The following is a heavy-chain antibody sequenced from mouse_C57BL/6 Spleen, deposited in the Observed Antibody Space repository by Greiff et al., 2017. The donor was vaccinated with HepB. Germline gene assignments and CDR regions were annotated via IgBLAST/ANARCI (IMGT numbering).Heavy chain of an antibody. V-gene: IGHV1-4*01. CDR3: ARSLYGSDAMDY. D-gene: IGHD1-1*01. CDR1: GYTFPSYT. Sequence: QVQLQQSGAELARPGASVKMSCKASGYTFPSYTMHWVKQRPGQGLEWIGYINPSSGYTKYNQKFKDKATLTADKSSSTAYMQLSSLTSEDSAVYYCARSLYGSDAMDYWGQGTSVTVSS. J-gene: IGHJ4*01. CDR2: INPSSGYT.